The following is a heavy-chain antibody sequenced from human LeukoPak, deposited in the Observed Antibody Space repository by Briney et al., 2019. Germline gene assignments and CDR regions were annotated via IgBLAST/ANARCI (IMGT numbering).Heavy chain of an antibody. CDR2: TSPYNGHT. CDR3: ARGLPPRRNYDSSGYYSYYFDY. J-gene: IGHJ4*02. V-gene: IGHV1-18*01. CDR1: GYTFTSYG. Sequence: ASVKVSCKASGYTFTSYGISWVRQAPGQGLEWMGWTSPYNGHTNYAQSLQGRVTLTTDTSTTTAYMELRSLTSDDTAVFYCARGLPPRRNYDSSGYYSYYFDYWGQGTLVTVSS. D-gene: IGHD3-22*01.